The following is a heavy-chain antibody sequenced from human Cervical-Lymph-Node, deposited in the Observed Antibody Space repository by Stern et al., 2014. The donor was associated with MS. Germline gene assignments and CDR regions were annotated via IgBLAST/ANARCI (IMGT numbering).Heavy chain of an antibody. CDR2: NWYDGNQQ. J-gene: IGHJ4*02. Sequence: VQLLESGGGVVQPGRSLRLSCAASGFTFSNYGMHWVRQAPGKGLEWLGVNWYDGNQQSYAESVKARFTITIDHSKNTLFLQMSSLTAEDTALYYCARGNWNYEGMGYWGQGTLVTVSS. V-gene: IGHV3-33*01. CDR1: GFTFSNYG. CDR3: ARGNWNYEGMGY. D-gene: IGHD1-7*01.